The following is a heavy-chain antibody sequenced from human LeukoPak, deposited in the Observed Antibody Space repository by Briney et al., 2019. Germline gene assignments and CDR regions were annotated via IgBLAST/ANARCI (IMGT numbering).Heavy chain of an antibody. J-gene: IGHJ4*02. CDR2: IYYSGST. CDR3: ARRSGYYSWYFDY. V-gene: IGHV4-59*06. CDR1: GGSISSYY. Sequence: MPSETLSLTCTVSGGSISSYYWSWIRQHPGKGLEWIGYIYYSGSTYYNPSLKSRVTISVDTSKNQFSLKLSSVTAADTAVYYCARRSGYYSWYFDYWGQGTLVTVSS. D-gene: IGHD3-22*01.